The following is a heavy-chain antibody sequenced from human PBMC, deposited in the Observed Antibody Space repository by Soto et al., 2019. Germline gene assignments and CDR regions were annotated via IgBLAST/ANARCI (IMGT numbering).Heavy chain of an antibody. CDR3: ARGLSAIVF. CDR1: GGSFREYY. J-gene: IGHJ4*02. V-gene: IGHV4-34*01. D-gene: IGHD1-26*01. CDR2: INQSGST. Sequence: SETLALTSAFGGGSFREYYWSWIRQPPGKGLEWIGEINQSGSTNYNPSLKSRVTISVDTSKNQFSLKLSSVTAADTAVYYCARGLSAIVFWGQGTLVTVS.